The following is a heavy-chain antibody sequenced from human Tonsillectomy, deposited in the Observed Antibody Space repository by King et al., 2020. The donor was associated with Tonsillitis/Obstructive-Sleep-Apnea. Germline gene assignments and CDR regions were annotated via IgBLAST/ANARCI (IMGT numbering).Heavy chain of an antibody. CDR2: IYYSGST. J-gene: IGHJ4*02. CDR3: ARERTMGNMGGWDY. Sequence: QLQESGPGLVKPSETLSLTCTVSGGSISSYYWSWIRQPPGKGLEWIGYIYYSGSTNYNPSLKSRVTISVDTSKNQFSLKLSSVSAADTAVYYCARERTMGNMGGWDYWGQGTLVTVSS. V-gene: IGHV4-59*01. D-gene: IGHD4/OR15-4a*01. CDR1: GGSISSYY.